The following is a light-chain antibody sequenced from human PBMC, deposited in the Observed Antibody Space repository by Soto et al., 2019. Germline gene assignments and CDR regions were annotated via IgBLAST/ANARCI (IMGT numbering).Light chain of an antibody. CDR1: SSDVGGYNY. J-gene: IGLJ1*01. V-gene: IGLV2-14*01. CDR2: EVS. CDR3: SSYTTTSTLYV. Sequence: QSALTQPASVSGSPGQSITISCTGTSSDVGGYNYVSWYQQHPGKAPKLMIYEVSSRPSGVSNRFSGSKSGNTASLNISGLQAEEEADYYCSSYTTTSTLYVFGRGTKVTVL.